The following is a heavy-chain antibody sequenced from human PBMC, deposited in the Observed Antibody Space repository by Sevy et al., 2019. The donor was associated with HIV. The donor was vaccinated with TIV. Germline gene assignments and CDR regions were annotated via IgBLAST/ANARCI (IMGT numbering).Heavy chain of an antibody. CDR3: ARDRADGSGSYEVVYYYYYGMDV. Sequence: ASVKVSCKASGYTFTSYGISWVRQAPGQGLEWMGWISAYNGNTNYAQKLQGRVTMTTDTSTSTAYMELRSLRSDDTAVYYCARDRADGSGSYEVVYYYYYGMDVWGQGTTVTVSS. CDR2: ISAYNGNT. V-gene: IGHV1-18*01. CDR1: GYTFTSYG. D-gene: IGHD3-10*01. J-gene: IGHJ6*02.